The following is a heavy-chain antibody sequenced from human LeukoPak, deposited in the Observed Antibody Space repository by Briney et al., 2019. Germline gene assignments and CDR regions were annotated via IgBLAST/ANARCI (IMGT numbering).Heavy chain of an antibody. CDR2: IKPSGGST. J-gene: IGHJ5*02. CDR3: ARDGSGSYSDWFDP. V-gene: IGHV1-46*01. CDR1: GYTFISHY. Sequence: ASVKVSCTESGYTFISHYINWVRQAPGQGLEWMGVIKPSGGSTSYAQKFQGRVAMTRDTSTSTVYMELRSLRSEDTAVYYCARDGSGSYSDWFDPWGQGTLVTVSS. D-gene: IGHD1-26*01.